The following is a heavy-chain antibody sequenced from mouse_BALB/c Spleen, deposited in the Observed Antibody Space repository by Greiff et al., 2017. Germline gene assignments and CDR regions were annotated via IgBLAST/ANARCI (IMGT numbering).Heavy chain of an antibody. CDR3: ARGPGYDSFAY. J-gene: IGHJ3*01. V-gene: IGHV1-4*02. CDR2: INPSSGYT. CDR1: GYTFTSYT. D-gene: IGHD2-2*01. Sequence: VQLQQSAAELARPGASVKMSCKASGYTFTSYTMHWVKQRPGQGLEWIGYINPSSGYTEYNQKFKDKTTLTADKSSSTAYMQLSSLTSEDSAVYYCARGPGYDSFAYWGQGTLVTVSA.